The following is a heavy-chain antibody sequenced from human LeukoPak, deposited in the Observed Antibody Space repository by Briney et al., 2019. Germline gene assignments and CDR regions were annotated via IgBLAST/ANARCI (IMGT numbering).Heavy chain of an antibody. D-gene: IGHD3-22*01. CDR3: ARPKGYDSSGYYHIDAFDI. V-gene: IGHV4-39*01. CDR1: GGSISSNNYY. CDR2: IFYSGTT. Sequence: ASETLSLTCTVSGGSISSNNYYWAWVRQPPGKGLEWIASIFYSGTTYYNPSLKSRVTISVDTSKNQFSLKLTSVTAADTAVYYCARPKGYDSSGYYHIDAFDIWGQGTMVTVSS. J-gene: IGHJ3*02.